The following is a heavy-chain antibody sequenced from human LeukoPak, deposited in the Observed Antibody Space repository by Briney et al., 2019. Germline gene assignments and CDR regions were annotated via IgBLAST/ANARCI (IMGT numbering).Heavy chain of an antibody. CDR2: IYSGGST. V-gene: IGHV3-53*01. Sequence: GGSLRLSCAASGFTVSSNYMSWVRQAPGRGLEWVSVIYSGGSTYYADSVKGRLPISRDNSKNTLYLQMNSLRAEDTAVYYCARVAVNQGGPDYWGQGTLVTVSS. CDR1: GFTVSSNY. CDR3: ARVAVNQGGPDY. J-gene: IGHJ4*02. D-gene: IGHD1-14*01.